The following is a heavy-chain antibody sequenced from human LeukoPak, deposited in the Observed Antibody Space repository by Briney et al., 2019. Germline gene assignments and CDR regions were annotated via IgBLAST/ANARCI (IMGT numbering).Heavy chain of an antibody. CDR1: GFTFSSYA. CDR2: ISSSSSYI. D-gene: IGHD1-26*01. CDR3: ARDREVGATAAFDI. Sequence: GGSLRLSCAASGFTFSSYAMSWVRQAPGKGLEWVSSISSSSSYIYYADSVKGRFTISRDNAKNSLYLQMNSLRAEATAVYYCARDREVGATAAFDIWGQGTMVTVSS. J-gene: IGHJ3*02. V-gene: IGHV3-21*01.